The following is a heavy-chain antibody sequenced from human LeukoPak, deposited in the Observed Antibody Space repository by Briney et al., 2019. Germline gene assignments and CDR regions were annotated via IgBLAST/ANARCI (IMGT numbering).Heavy chain of an antibody. CDR1: GFTFSSYS. D-gene: IGHD6-6*01. V-gene: IGHV3-21*01. CDR2: ISSSSSYI. J-gene: IGHJ4*02. CDR3: ATLPRGYSSSFFVYYYFDY. Sequence: GGSLRLSCAASGFTFSSYSMNWVRQAPGKGLEWVSSISSSSSYIYYADQVKDPSPISRDNAKNSLYLQMNSLRAEDTAVYYCATLPRGYSSSFFVYYYFDYWGQGTLVTVSS.